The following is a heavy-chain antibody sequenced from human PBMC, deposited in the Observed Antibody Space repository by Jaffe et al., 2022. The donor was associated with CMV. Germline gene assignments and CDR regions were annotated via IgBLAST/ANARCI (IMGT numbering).Heavy chain of an antibody. CDR2: ISSSSSYI. Sequence: EVQLVESGGGLGKPGGSLRLSCTASGFTFSSYNMNWVRQAPGKGLEWVSSISSSSSYIYYADSVKGRFTISRDNAKNSLYLQGNSLRAEDTAVYYCARAHLGTSSREPFFDYWGQGTLVTVSS. CDR1: GFTFSSYN. J-gene: IGHJ4*02. CDR3: ARAHLGTSSREPFFDY. D-gene: IGHD6-6*01. V-gene: IGHV3-21*01.